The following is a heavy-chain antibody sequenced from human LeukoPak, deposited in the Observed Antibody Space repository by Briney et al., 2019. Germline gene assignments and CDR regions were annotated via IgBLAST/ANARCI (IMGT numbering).Heavy chain of an antibody. CDR1: GFTFSSYA. J-gene: IGHJ6*02. CDR3: TRAPSDYYGMDV. D-gene: IGHD3-3*01. V-gene: IGHV3-23*01. Sequence: GGSLRLSCAASGFTFSSYAMSWVRQAPGNGLEWVSAISGSGGSTYYADSVKGRFTISRDNAKNSLYLQMKSLRAEDTAVYYCTRAPSDYYGMDVWGQGTTVTVSS. CDR2: ISGSGGST.